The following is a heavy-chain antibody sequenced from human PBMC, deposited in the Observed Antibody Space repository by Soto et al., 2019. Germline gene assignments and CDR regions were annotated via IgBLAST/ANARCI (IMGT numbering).Heavy chain of an antibody. Sequence: PVGSLRLSCAASGFTFSSYSMNWVRQAPGKGLEWISYISTTSSSTYYADSVKGRFTISRDNAKNSLFLQMNSLRDEDTAVYYGARKGVALDYWGKGALVTVSS. CDR2: ISTTSSST. CDR1: GFTFSSYS. J-gene: IGHJ4*02. V-gene: IGHV3-48*02. CDR3: ARKGVALDY. D-gene: IGHD3-3*01.